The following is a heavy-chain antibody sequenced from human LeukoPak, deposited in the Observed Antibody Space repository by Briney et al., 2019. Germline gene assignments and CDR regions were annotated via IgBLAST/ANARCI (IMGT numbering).Heavy chain of an antibody. D-gene: IGHD1-26*01. CDR1: GFTFSSYW. V-gene: IGHV3-7*01. CDR3: ARNRESYGIDY. CDR2: IKRDSSEK. Sequence: PGGSLRLSCAASGFTFSSYWMTWVRQAPGKGQEWVANIKRDSSEKYYVDSVKGRLTISRDNAKNALFLQMNSLRAEDTAVYYCARNRESYGIDYWGQGTLVTVSS. J-gene: IGHJ4*02.